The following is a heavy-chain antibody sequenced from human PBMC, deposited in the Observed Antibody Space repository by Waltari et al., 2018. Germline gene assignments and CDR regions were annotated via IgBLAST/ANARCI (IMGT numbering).Heavy chain of an antibody. J-gene: IGHJ6*03. CDR2: INHSGRT. Sequence: QVQLQQWGAGLLKPSETLSLTCVVPCASFSGYSCSWIRQPPGKGLEWIGEINHSGRTNYNPSLKSRVTISIDTSKIQFSLKLRSVTVADTAVYYCARANTIFGVIRTWYYMDVWGKGTPVTVSS. D-gene: IGHD3-3*01. CDR3: ARANTIFGVIRTWYYMDV. CDR1: CASFSGYS. V-gene: IGHV4-34*01.